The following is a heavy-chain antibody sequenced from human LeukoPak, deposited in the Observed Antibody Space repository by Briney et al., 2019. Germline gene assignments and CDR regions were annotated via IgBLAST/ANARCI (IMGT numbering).Heavy chain of an antibody. Sequence: ASVKVSCKASGSTFTSSAVQWVRQARGQRLEWIGWIVVGSGNTNYAQKFQERVTITRDMSTSTAYMELSSLRSEDTAVYYCAAEIYYGSGSYSLYLDYWGQGTLVTVSS. CDR1: GSTFTSSA. CDR3: AAEIYYGSGSYSLYLDY. CDR2: IVVGSGNT. D-gene: IGHD3-10*01. V-gene: IGHV1-58*01. J-gene: IGHJ4*02.